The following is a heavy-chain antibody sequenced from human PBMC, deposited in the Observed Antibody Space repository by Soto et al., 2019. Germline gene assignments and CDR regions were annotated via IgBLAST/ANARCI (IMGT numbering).Heavy chain of an antibody. CDR1: GFAFSSYS. D-gene: IGHD1-26*01. J-gene: IGHJ4*02. Sequence: PGGSLRLSCVASGFAFSSYSINWVRQAPGKGLEWVSSISAGSSYIYYADSVKGRLTISRDNAQNSLYLQMNSLRDDDTAVYYCARVGSAGSSQLFDYWGQGTLVTVSS. CDR3: ARVGSAGSSQLFDY. CDR2: ISAGSSYI. V-gene: IGHV3-21*01.